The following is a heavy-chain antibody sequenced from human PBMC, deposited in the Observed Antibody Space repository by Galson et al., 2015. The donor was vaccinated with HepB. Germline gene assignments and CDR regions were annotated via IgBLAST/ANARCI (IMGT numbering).Heavy chain of an antibody. Sequence: AASGFTFSSYWMSWVRQAPGKGLEWVANIKQDGSEKYYVDSVKGRFTISRDNAKNSLYLQMNSLRAEDTSVYYCARDRQQWLVVGFDIWGQGTMVTVSS. CDR1: GFTFSSYW. D-gene: IGHD6-19*01. CDR2: IKQDGSEK. V-gene: IGHV3-7*03. J-gene: IGHJ3*02. CDR3: ARDRQQWLVVGFDI.